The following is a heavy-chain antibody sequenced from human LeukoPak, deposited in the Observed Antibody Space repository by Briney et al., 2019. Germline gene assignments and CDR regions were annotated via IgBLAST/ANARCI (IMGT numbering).Heavy chain of an antibody. CDR3: ARNRGVDY. CDR1: GFSFSSYT. Sequence: PGGSLRLSCAAPGFSFSSYTMNWVRQAPGKGLEWVANIKQDGSEKYYVDSVKGRFTISRDITKNSVYLQMNSLRVEDTAVYYCARNRGVDYWGQGTLVTVSS. J-gene: IGHJ4*02. CDR2: IKQDGSEK. V-gene: IGHV3-7*05. D-gene: IGHD2/OR15-2a*01.